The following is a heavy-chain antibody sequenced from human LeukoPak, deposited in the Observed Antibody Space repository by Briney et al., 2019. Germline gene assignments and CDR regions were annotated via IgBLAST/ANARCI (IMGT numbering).Heavy chain of an antibody. D-gene: IGHD5-18*01. CDR2: ISYDGSNK. CDR1: GFTFSSYA. J-gene: IGHJ6*02. Sequence: GGSLRLSCAASGFTFSSYAMHWVRQAPGKGLEWVAVISYDGSNKYYADSVKGRFTISRDNSKNTLYLQMNSLRAEDTAVYYCARDGHSYGWDYYYYGMDVWGQGTTVTVSS. V-gene: IGHV3-30-3*01. CDR3: ARDGHSYGWDYYYYGMDV.